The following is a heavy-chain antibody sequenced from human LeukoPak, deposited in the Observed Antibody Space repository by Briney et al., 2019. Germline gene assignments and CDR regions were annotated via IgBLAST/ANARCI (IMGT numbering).Heavy chain of an antibody. V-gene: IGHV3-66*01. CDR2: IYSGGST. J-gene: IGHJ3*02. CDR1: GFTVSSNY. D-gene: IGHD1-20*01. Sequence: PGGSLRLSCAASGFTVSSNYMSWVRQAPGKGLEWVSVIYSGGSTYYADSVKGRFTISRDNSRNTLYLQMNSLRAEDTAVYYCARDPRYNWNDVLHAFDIWGQGTMVTVSS. CDR3: ARDPRYNWNDVLHAFDI.